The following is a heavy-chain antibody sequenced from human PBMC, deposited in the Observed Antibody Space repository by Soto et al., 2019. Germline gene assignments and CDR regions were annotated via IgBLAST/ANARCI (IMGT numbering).Heavy chain of an antibody. CDR1: GFTFSSYG. CDR2: IWYDGSNK. D-gene: IGHD5-12*01. CDR3: ARDHGYNHMGPFDY. Sequence: QVQLVESGGGVVQPGRSLRLSCAASGFTFSSYGMHWVRQAPGKGLEWVAVIWYDGSNKYYADSVKGRFTISRDNSKNTLYLQMNSLRAEDTAVYSCARDHGYNHMGPFDYWGQGTLVTVSS. V-gene: IGHV3-33*01. J-gene: IGHJ4*02.